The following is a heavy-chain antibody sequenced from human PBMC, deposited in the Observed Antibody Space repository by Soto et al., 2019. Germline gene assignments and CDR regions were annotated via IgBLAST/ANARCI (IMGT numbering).Heavy chain of an antibody. Sequence: TGGSLRLSCAASGFTVGSNYMSWVRQAPGKGLEWVSLIYSGGSTFYADSVKGRFTISRDNSNNTLYLQMNSLRAEDTAVYYCARDGSGYSSSWYWFDPWGQGTLVTVSS. V-gene: IGHV3-53*01. CDR3: ARDGSGYSSSWYWFDP. CDR1: GFTVGSNY. J-gene: IGHJ5*02. D-gene: IGHD6-13*01. CDR2: IYSGGST.